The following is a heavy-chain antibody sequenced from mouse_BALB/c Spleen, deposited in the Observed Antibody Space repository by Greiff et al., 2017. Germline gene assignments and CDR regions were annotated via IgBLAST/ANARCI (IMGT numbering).Heavy chain of an antibody. V-gene: IGHV1-9*01. D-gene: IGHD1-1*01. Sequence: VQLQQSGAELMKPGASVKISCKATGYTFSSYWIEWVKQRPGHGLEWIGEILPGSGSTNYNEKFKGKATFTADTSSNTAYMQLSSLTSEDSAVYYCARRGFITNMDYWGQGTSVTVSS. CDR2: ILPGSGST. CDR1: GYTFSSYW. CDR3: ARRGFITNMDY. J-gene: IGHJ4*01.